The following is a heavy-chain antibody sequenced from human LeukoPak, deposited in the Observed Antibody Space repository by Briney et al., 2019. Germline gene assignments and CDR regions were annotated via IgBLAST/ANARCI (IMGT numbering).Heavy chain of an antibody. J-gene: IGHJ4*02. D-gene: IGHD4-17*01. CDR2: ISGSGGST. Sequence: QPGGSLRLSCAASGFTFSSYATSWVRQAPGKGLEWVSAISGSGGSTYYADSVKGRFTISRDNSKNTLYLQMNSLRAEDTAIYYCAKDNGDYTLDKDYWGQGTLVTVSS. CDR1: GFTFSSYA. CDR3: AKDNGDYTLDKDY. V-gene: IGHV3-23*01.